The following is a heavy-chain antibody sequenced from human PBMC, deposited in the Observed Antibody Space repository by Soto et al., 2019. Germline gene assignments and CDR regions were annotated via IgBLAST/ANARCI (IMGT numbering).Heavy chain of an antibody. CDR1: VGTFSNYA. CDR3: AGDLLGFGYTYGHA. V-gene: IGHV1-69*12. J-gene: IGHJ6*01. CDR2: IIPIDATV. D-gene: IGHD3-10*01. Sequence: QVQLVQSGAEVKKPGSSVKVSCKASVGTFSNYALISWVRQAPGQGLEWMGGIIPIDATVNYAQKFQGRIPIXAXEXXTTAYMDLGSLSSEDTAVYYCAGDLLGFGYTYGHAWGQGTTVTVSS.